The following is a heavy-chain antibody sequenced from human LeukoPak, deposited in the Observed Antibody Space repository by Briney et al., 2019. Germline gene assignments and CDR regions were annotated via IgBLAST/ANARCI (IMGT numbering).Heavy chain of an antibody. Sequence: GGSLRLSCAASGFTFSNAWMSWVRQAPGKGLEWVGRIKSKTDGGTTDYAAPVKGRFTISRDDSKNTLYLRMNSLKTEDTAVYYCTTEITMIVVVTPPWGQGTLVTVSS. V-gene: IGHV3-15*01. CDR3: TTEITMIVVVTPP. J-gene: IGHJ5*02. CDR1: GFTFSNAW. D-gene: IGHD3-22*01. CDR2: IKSKTDGGTT.